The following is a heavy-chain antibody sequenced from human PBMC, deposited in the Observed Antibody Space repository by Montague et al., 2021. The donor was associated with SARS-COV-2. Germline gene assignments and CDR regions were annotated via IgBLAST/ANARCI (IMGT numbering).Heavy chain of an antibody. CDR1: GFTFSSYW. D-gene: IGHD3-9*01. V-gene: IGHV3-7*01. CDR3: ARDRRYFDWLSNSYYYYGMDV. CDR2: IKQDGSEK. J-gene: IGHJ6*02. Sequence: SLRLSCAASGFTFSSYWMSWVRQAPGKGLEWVANIKQDGSEKYYVDSVKGRFTISRDNAKNSLYLQMNSLRAEDTAAYYCARDRRYFDWLSNSYYYYGMDVWGQGTTVTVSS.